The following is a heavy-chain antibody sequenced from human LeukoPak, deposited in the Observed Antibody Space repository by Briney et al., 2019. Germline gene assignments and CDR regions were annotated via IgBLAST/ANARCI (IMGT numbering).Heavy chain of an antibody. CDR1: GFAFTHSD. D-gene: IGHD2-15*01. J-gene: IGHJ4*02. CDR3: ARERQGSAGEFDY. V-gene: IGHV3-20*04. CDR2: IDWSGVSR. Sequence: PGGSLRLSCAASGFAFTHSDMHWVRQTTGKGLEWVSSIDWSGVSRSYADSVKGRFTISRDNAKNSLYLEMSSLRAEDMALYYCARERQGSAGEFDYWGQGTLVTVSS.